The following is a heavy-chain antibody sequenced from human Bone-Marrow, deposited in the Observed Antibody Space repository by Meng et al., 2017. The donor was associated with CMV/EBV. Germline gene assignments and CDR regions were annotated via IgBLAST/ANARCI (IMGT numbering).Heavy chain of an antibody. CDR1: GFTFSSYA. Sequence: LSLTCAASGFTFSSYAMSWVRQAPGKGLEWVSAISGSGGSTYYADSVKGRFTISSDTSKSTLYLQMNSLRAEDTAVYYCAKGPVPAAIFSAFDIWGPWTMVTVAS. J-gene: IGHJ3*02. D-gene: IGHD2-2*01. CDR2: ISGSGGST. V-gene: IGHV3-23*01. CDR3: AKGPVPAAIFSAFDI.